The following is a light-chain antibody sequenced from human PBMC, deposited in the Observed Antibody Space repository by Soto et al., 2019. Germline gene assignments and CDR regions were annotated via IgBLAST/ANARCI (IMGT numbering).Light chain of an antibody. CDR2: AAS. J-gene: IGKJ5*01. Sequence: DIQMTQSPSSLSASVGDNVTITCRASQDISSYLAWYQQRPGKVPQLLIYAASTLQSGVPSRFSGSGSGTDFTLTISGLQLEDAAIYYCQRYRSASTFGQGTRLEI. CDR1: QDISSY. V-gene: IGKV1-27*01. CDR3: QRYRSAST.